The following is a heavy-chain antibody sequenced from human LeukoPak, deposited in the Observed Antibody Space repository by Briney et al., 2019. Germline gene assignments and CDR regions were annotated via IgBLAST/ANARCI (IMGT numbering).Heavy chain of an antibody. J-gene: IGHJ4*02. V-gene: IGHV4-39*07. CDR1: GGSIISSIYY. Sequence: PSETLSLTCTVSGGSIISSIYYWGWIRQPPGKGLEWIASIYYSGSTYYNPSLKSRVTISVDTSKNQFSLKLRSVTATDTAVYYCARAGVWQQLVPSLFDYWGQGTLVTVSS. D-gene: IGHD6-13*01. CDR3: ARAGVWQQLVPSLFDY. CDR2: IYYSGST.